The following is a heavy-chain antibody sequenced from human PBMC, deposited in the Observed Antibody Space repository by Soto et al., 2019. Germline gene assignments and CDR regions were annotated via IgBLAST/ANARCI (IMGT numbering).Heavy chain of an antibody. J-gene: IGHJ6*02. CDR3: AKWGQRGSGGSSAHGMDV. D-gene: IGHD2-15*01. Sequence: GGSLRLSCAASGFTFSSYGMHWVRQAPGKGLEWVAVISYDGSNKYYADSVKGRFTISRDNSKNTLYLQMNSLRAEDTAVYYCAKWGQRGSGGSSAHGMDVWGQGTTVTVSS. CDR2: ISYDGSNK. CDR1: GFTFSSYG. V-gene: IGHV3-30*18.